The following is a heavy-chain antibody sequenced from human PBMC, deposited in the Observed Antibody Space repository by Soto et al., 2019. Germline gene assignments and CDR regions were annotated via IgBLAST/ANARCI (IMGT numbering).Heavy chain of an antibody. CDR1: VGAICGYY. V-gene: IGHV4-59*08. J-gene: IGHJ5*02. CDR3: ARHGSDSGWFFFDP. CDR2: VSYSGST. Sequence: SETLSLTCSLSVGAICGYYWIWIRQPPGKALEWIGYVSYSGSTDYHPSLKSRVSISIDTSKNQFSLKMISVTAADTAVYYCARHGSDSGWFFFDPWGQGALVTVSS. D-gene: IGHD6-19*01.